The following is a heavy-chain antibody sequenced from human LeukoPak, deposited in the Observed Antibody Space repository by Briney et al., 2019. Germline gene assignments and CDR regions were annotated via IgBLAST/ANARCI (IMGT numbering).Heavy chain of an antibody. J-gene: IGHJ4*02. CDR2: INHSGST. D-gene: IGHD6-19*01. CDR1: GGSISSYY. CDR3: AIDSSGWYQFDY. Sequence: TSETLSLTCTVSGGSISSYYWSWIRQPPGKGLEWIGEINHSGSTNYNPSLKSRVTISVDTSKNQFSLKLSSVTAADTAVYYCAIDSSGWYQFDYWGQGTLVTVSS. V-gene: IGHV4-34*01.